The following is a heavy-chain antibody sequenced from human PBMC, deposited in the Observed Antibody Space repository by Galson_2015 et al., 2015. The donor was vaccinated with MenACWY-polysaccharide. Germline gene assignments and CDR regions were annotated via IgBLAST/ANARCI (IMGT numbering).Heavy chain of an antibody. CDR3: ASEAGGDPDWYFDL. D-gene: IGHD2-21*02. Sequence: SLRLSCAASGLTFSSYAIIWVRQAPGKGLEWVSSISSSGYISYADSVKGRFTISRDNAKNSLYLQMNSLRAEDTAVYSCASEAGGDPDWYFDLWGRGTLVTVSS. CDR2: ISSSGYI. CDR1: GLTFSSYA. V-gene: IGHV3-21*01. J-gene: IGHJ2*01.